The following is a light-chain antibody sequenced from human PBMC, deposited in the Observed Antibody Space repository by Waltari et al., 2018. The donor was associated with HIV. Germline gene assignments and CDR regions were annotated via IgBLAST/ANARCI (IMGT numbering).Light chain of an antibody. CDR3: QVWESSTDDHQVV. V-gene: IGLV3-21*02. CDR2: DDR. CDR1: NIGSKR. J-gene: IGLJ2*01. Sequence: SYVLTQPPSVSVAPGQTARMTCGGNNIGSKRLHWYQQKPGQAPVLVVYDDRARPSGLPGRFSGSNFGKPATRTITRVEAGDEADYYCQVWESSTDDHQVVFGGGTKLTVL.